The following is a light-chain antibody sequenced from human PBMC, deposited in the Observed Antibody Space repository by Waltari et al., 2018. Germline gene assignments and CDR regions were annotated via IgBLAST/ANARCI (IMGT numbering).Light chain of an antibody. Sequence: DIQMTQSPSSLSASVGDTVPITCRASQGIGNYLNWFQQKPGKAPKLLIYAATTLQSGVPSRFSGSGSGTEFTLTINSLQPEDFATYYCRQHNSYPLTFGGGTKVEIK. CDR1: QGIGNY. CDR3: RQHNSYPLT. J-gene: IGKJ4*01. V-gene: IGKV1-17*01. CDR2: AAT.